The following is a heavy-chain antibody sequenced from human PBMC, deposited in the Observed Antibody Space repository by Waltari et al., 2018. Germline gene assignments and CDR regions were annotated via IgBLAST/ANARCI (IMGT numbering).Heavy chain of an antibody. CDR1: GFTFSSYW. J-gene: IGHJ4*02. CDR3: ARELYPPTSNPFDF. CDR2: IKQDESEK. Sequence: EVQLVESGGGLVQPGGSLRLSCAASGFTFSSYWMSWVRQAPGKWLEWVAHIKQDESEKFYVDSVKGRFTIFRDNAKNLLYLQMDSLRGEDTAVYYCARELYPPTSNPFDFWGQGTRVTVSS. V-gene: IGHV3-7*01. D-gene: IGHD3-10*01.